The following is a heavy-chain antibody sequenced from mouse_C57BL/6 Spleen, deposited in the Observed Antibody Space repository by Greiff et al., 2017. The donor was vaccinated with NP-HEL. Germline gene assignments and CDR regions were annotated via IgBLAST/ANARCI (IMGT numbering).Heavy chain of an antibody. CDR2: INPNYGTT. J-gene: IGHJ1*03. D-gene: IGHD1-1*01. V-gene: IGHV1-39*01. Sequence: VQLQQSGPELVKPGASVKISCKASGYSFTDYNMNWVKQSNGKSLEWIGVINPNYGTTSYNQKFKGKATLTVDQSSSTAYMQLNSLTSEDSAVYYCATGYYYTHYWYFDVWGTGTTVTVSS. CDR3: ATGYYYTHYWYFDV. CDR1: GYSFTDYN.